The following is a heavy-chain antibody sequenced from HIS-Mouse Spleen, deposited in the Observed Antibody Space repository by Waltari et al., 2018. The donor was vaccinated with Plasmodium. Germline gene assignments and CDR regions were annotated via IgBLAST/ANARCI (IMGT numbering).Heavy chain of an antibody. CDR1: GFTVSSNY. J-gene: IGHJ4*02. V-gene: IGHV3-66*01. Sequence: EVQLVESGGGLVQPGGSLRLSCAASGFTVSSNYMSWVRQAPGKGLEWVSVIYSGGSTYYADSVKGRFTISRDNSKNTLYLQMNSLIAEDTAVYYCATPRVGGSYFDYWGQGTLVTVSS. D-gene: IGHD1-26*01. CDR3: ATPRVGGSYFDY. CDR2: IYSGGST.